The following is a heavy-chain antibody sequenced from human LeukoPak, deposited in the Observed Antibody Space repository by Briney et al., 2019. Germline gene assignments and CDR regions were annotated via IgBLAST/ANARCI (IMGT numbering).Heavy chain of an antibody. Sequence: GGSLRLSCVASGFTFSSYAMAWVRQAPGKGLEWVSAISGSGGSTYYADSVKGRFTISRDNSKNTLYLQMNSLRAEDTAVYYCAKDSEDCSSTSCYWGDYYYYGMDVWGQGTTVTVSS. J-gene: IGHJ6*02. CDR1: GFTFSSYA. V-gene: IGHV3-23*01. CDR2: ISGSGGST. CDR3: AKDSEDCSSTSCYWGDYYYYGMDV. D-gene: IGHD2-2*01.